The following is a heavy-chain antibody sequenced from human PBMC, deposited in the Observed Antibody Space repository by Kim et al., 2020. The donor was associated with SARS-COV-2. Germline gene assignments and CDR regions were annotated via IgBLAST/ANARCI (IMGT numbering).Heavy chain of an antibody. CDR3: ARGRDILGARYFDS. D-gene: IGHD6-6*01. J-gene: IGHJ4*02. V-gene: IGHV4-39*06. Sequence: SETLSLTCTVSGASVGSSDYYWGWFHQPPGKGLEWIGGSYYSGITYYNASLKSRVTISLDTSKNKLPLRLSSVTDADTAVYYCARGRDILGARYFDSWGRGTGVTVS. CDR2: SYYSGIT. CDR1: GASVGSSDYY.